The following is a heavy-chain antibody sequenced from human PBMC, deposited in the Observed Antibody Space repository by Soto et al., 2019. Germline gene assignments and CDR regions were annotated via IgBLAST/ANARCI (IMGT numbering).Heavy chain of an antibody. CDR1: GDSISSGGYY. V-gene: IGHV4-31*03. CDR3: ARSGITISGIITHGMDV. Sequence: PSETLSLTCTVSGDSISSGGYYWNWVRQHPGKGLEWIGYIFYSGITFYSPSLKSRVFISVDKSKNQFSLRLNSVTAADTAVYYCARSGITISGIITHGMDVWGQGTTVTVSS. J-gene: IGHJ6*02. CDR2: IFYSGIT. D-gene: IGHD3-3*01.